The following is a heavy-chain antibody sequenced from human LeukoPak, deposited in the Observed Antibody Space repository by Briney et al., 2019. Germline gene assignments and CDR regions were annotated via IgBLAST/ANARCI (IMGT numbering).Heavy chain of an antibody. Sequence: GSLRLSCAASGFNFRSFSMTWVRQAPGKGLGWVSIVTSSGGSTYYADSVKGRFTNSRDNSKNTLYLQMSSLRAEDTAVYYCAKTMGAIDHDYWGQGTLVTVSS. CDR1: GFNFRSFS. CDR2: VTSSGGST. V-gene: IGHV3-23*01. CDR3: AKTMGAIDHDY. D-gene: IGHD1-26*01. J-gene: IGHJ4*02.